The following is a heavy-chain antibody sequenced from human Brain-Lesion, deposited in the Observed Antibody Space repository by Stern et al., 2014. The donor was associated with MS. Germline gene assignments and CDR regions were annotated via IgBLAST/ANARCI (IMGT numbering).Heavy chain of an antibody. CDR1: GGSISSGDNY. Sequence: MQLVESDTGLVKPSQTLSLTCTVSGGSISSGDNYWSWIRQPPGKGPEWIGYIHYSGGTYFNPSLKSRATISADTSKNQFSLKLNSMTAADTAVYYCARVPDYGDGFFDYWGQGILVTVSS. CDR2: IHYSGGT. V-gene: IGHV4-30-4*01. CDR3: ARVPDYGDGFFDY. D-gene: IGHD4-17*01. J-gene: IGHJ4*02.